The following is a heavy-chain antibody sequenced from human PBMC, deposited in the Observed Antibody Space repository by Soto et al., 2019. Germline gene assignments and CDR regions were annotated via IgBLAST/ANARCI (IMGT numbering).Heavy chain of an antibody. V-gene: IGHV4-39*01. CDR3: AIHSGYDYYHYMDV. CDR1: GGSISSSSYY. Sequence: LPETLSLTCTVSGGSISSSSYYWGWIRQPPGKGLEWIGSIYYSGSTYYNPSLKSRVTISVDTSKNQFSLKLSSVTAADTAVYYCAIHSGYDYYHYMDVWGKGTTVTVSS. J-gene: IGHJ6*03. D-gene: IGHD5-12*01. CDR2: IYYSGST.